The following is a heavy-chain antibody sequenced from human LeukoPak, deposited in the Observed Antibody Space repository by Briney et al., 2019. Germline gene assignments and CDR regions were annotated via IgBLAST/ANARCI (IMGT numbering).Heavy chain of an antibody. Sequence: PSETLSLTCTVSGGSISSYYWSWIRQPPGKGLEWIGYIYYSGSTNYNPSLKSRVTISVATSKNQFSLKLSSVTAADTAVYHCARAGQYYDILTGSIYYYYGIDVWGNGTTVTVSS. D-gene: IGHD3-9*01. V-gene: IGHV4-59*01. CDR3: ARAGQYYDILTGSIYYYYGIDV. J-gene: IGHJ6*04. CDR2: IYYSGST. CDR1: GGSISSYY.